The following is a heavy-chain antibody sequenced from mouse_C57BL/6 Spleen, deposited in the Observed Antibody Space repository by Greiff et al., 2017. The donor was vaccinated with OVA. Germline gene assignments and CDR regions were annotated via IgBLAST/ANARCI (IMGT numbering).Heavy chain of an antibody. CDR2: INPGSGGT. V-gene: IGHV1-54*01. CDR1: GYAFTNYL. J-gene: IGHJ3*01. D-gene: IGHD2-13*01. Sequence: VQLQQSGAELVRPGTSVKVSCKASGYAFTNYLIEWVKQRPGQGLEWIGVINPGSGGTNYNEKFKGKATLTAYKSSSTAYMQLSSLTSEDSAVYFCARSDLFAYWGQGTLVTVSA. CDR3: ARSDLFAY.